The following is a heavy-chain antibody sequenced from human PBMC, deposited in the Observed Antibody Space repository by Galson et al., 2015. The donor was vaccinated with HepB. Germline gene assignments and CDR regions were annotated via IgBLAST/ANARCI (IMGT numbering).Heavy chain of an antibody. CDR2: ISANGRST. CDR1: GITLSGYA. D-gene: IGHD3-3*01. CDR3: AKVPYVDYDFPSYFDL. Sequence: SLRLSCAASGITLSGYAMSWVRQAPGKGLEWVSGISANGRSTYNADSVKGRFTTSRDNSKNTLYLQMSSLRAEDTALYYCAKVPYVDYDFPSYFDLWGRGTLVAVSS. J-gene: IGHJ2*01. V-gene: IGHV3-23*01.